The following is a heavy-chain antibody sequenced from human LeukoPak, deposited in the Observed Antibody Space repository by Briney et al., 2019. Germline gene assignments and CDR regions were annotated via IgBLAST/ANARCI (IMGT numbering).Heavy chain of an antibody. CDR3: ARESYDILTGYAN. D-gene: IGHD3-9*01. CDR2: IIPIFGTA. CDR1: GGTFSSYA. V-gene: IGHV1-69*13. Sequence: GASVKVSCKASGGTFSSYAISWVRQAPGQGLEWMGRIIPIFGTANYAQKFQGRVTITADESTSAAYMELSSLRSEDTAVYYCARESYDILTGYANWGQGTLVTVSS. J-gene: IGHJ4*02.